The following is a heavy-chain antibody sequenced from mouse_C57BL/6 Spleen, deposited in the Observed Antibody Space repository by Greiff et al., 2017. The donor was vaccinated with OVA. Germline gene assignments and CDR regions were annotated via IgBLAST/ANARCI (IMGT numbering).Heavy chain of an antibody. Sequence: EVQLQQSGPELVKPGASVKISCKASGYTFTDYYMNWVKQSHGKSLEWIGDINPNNGGTSYNQKFKGKATLTVDKSSSTAYMELRSLTSEDSAVYYCAREGDYERDFDYWGQGTTLTVSS. V-gene: IGHV1-26*01. CDR2: INPNNGGT. CDR3: AREGDYERDFDY. J-gene: IGHJ2*01. CDR1: GYTFTDYY. D-gene: IGHD2-4*01.